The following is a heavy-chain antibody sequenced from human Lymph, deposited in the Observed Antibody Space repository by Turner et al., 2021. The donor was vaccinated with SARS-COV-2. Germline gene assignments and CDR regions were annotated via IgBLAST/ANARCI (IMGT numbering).Heavy chain of an antibody. V-gene: IGHV3-30-3*01. D-gene: IGHD6-6*01. CDR2: ISYDGLNK. J-gene: IGHJ6*02. Sequence: QVQLVESGGGVGQLGRALRLSCGAPGFPFSSYAVYWVRQAPGKGLEWVAVISYDGLNKYYADSVKGRLTISRDNSKNTLYLQMSSLRAEDTAVYYCARDFEQLVQFDYYGMDVWGQGTTVTVSS. CDR1: GFPFSSYA. CDR3: ARDFEQLVQFDYYGMDV.